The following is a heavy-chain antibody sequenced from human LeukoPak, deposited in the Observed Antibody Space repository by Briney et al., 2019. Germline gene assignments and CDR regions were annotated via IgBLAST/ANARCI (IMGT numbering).Heavy chain of an antibody. V-gene: IGHV3-9*01. CDR2: ISWNSGSI. D-gene: IGHD2-21*02. J-gene: IGHJ4*02. CDR1: GFTFDDYA. CDR3: AKAKGGDWSTAPDY. Sequence: GGSLRLSCAASGFTFDDYAMHWVRQAPGKGLEWVSGISWNSGSIGYADSVKGRFTISRDNAKNSLYLQMNSLRAEDTALYYCAKAKGGDWSTAPDYWGQGTLVTVSS.